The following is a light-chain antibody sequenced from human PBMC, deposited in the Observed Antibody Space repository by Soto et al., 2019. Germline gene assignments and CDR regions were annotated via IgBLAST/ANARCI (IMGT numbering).Light chain of an antibody. CDR2: GAS. CDR1: QSVSSSY. Sequence: EVVLTQSPGTLSLSPGERATLSCRASQSVSSSYLAWYQQKPGQAPRLLIYGASSRATGIPDRFSGSGSGSDFTLTISRLEPEDFAGYYCHQYGTSRTFGQGTKVEIK. CDR3: HQYGTSRT. V-gene: IGKV3-20*01. J-gene: IGKJ1*01.